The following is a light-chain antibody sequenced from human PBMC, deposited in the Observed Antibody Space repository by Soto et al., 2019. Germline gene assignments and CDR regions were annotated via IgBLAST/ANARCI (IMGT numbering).Light chain of an antibody. CDR1: QDISTY. CDR3: QQCDNLPPIT. J-gene: IGKJ5*01. Sequence: DVQMTQSPSSLSASVGDRVTITCQASQDISTYLNWYQQKPGKAPKLLIYDASNLETGVPSRFSGSGYGTDFTFTISSLQPEDIATYYCQQCDNLPPITFGQGTRL. CDR2: DAS. V-gene: IGKV1-33*01.